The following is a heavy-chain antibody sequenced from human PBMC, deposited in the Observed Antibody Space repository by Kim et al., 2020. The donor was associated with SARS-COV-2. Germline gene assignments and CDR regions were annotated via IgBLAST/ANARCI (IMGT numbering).Heavy chain of an antibody. CDR2: INPNSGGT. V-gene: IGHV1-2*02. D-gene: IGHD4-17*01. J-gene: IGHJ4*02. CDR1: GYTFTGYY. CDR3: ARDVGRTTVTASFDY. Sequence: ASVKVSCKASGYTFTGYYMHWVRQAPGQGLEWMGWINPNSGGTNYAQKFQGRVTMTRDTSISTAYMELSRLRSDDTAVYYCARDVGRTTVTASFDYWGQGTLVTVSS.